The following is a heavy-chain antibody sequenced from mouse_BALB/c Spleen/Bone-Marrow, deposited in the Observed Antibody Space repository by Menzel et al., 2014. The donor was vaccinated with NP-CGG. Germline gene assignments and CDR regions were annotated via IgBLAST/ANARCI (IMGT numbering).Heavy chain of an antibody. V-gene: IGHV1-14*01. CDR1: GYTFTSYV. J-gene: IGHJ2*01. CDR2: INPFNDGI. Sequence: EVQLQQSGPELVKPGASVKMSCMASGYTFTSYVMHWVKQKPGQGLEWIGYINPFNDGIEYNEKFKVKSTLTSDKSSSTAYMELSSLTSENAAVYYCARGTKVVGDYWGQGTTLTVSS. CDR3: ARGTKVVGDY. D-gene: IGHD1-1*01.